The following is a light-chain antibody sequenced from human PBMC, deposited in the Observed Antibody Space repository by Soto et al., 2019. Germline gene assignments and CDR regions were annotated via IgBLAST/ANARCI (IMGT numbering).Light chain of an antibody. Sequence: LTQPASVSGSPGQSIAISCTGTSSDVGGYNYVSWYQQHPAKAPKLMVYDVSNRPSGVSNRFSGSKSGNTASLTISGLQAEDEAGYYSCSYTSSSTYDFATGTKVTVL. CDR2: DVS. V-gene: IGLV2-14*01. J-gene: IGLJ1*01. CDR3: CSYTSSSTYD. CDR1: SSDVGGYNY.